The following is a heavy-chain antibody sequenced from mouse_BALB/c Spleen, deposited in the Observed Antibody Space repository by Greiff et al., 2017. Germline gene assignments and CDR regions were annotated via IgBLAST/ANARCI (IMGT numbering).Heavy chain of an antibody. Sequence: EVKVEESGGGLVQPGGSMKLSCVASEFTFSNYWMNWVRQSPEKGLEWVAEIRLKSNNYATHYAESVKGRFTISRDDSKSSVYLQMNNLRAEDTGIYYCTRPGNYGAMDYWGQGTSVTVSS. V-gene: IGHV6-6*02. CDR1: EFTFSNYW. CDR2: IRLKSNNYAT. D-gene: IGHD2-1*01. J-gene: IGHJ4*01. CDR3: TRPGNYGAMDY.